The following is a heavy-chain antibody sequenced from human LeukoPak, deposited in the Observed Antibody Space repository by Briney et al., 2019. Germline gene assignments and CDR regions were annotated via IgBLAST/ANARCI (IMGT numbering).Heavy chain of an antibody. V-gene: IGHV1-2*02. CDR2: INPNSGGT. Sequence: GASVKVSCKASGYTFTGYYMHWVRPAPGQGLEWMGWINPNSGGTNYAQKFKGRVTMTRDTSISTAYMELSRLRSDDTAVYYCARALEDCSSTSCYSFDYWGQGTLVTVSS. D-gene: IGHD2-2*01. CDR1: GYTFTGYY. CDR3: ARALEDCSSTSCYSFDY. J-gene: IGHJ4*02.